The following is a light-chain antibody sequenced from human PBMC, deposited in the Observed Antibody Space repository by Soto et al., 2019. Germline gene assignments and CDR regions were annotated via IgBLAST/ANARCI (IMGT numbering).Light chain of an antibody. J-gene: IGLJ1*01. Sequence: QSALTQPASVSGSPGQSITISCTGTNSDIAYNFVSWYQQHPGKAPKLMIYEVSNRPSGVSDRFSGSKSGNTASLTISGLQAEDEADYYCSSSTTTDTLRVFRTGTKVTVL. CDR2: EVS. CDR3: SSSTTTDTLRV. V-gene: IGLV2-14*01. CDR1: NSDIAYNF.